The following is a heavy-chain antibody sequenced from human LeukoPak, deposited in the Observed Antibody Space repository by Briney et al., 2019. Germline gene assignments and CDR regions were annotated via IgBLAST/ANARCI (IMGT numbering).Heavy chain of an antibody. J-gene: IGHJ5*02. Sequence: GGSLRLSCVASTFTVSTNFMSWVRQAPGKGLEWVSIIYSGGVTNYADSVKGRFTLSRDNSKNTLFLQLNSLRAEDTAIYYCVRGPPFDPWGQGTLVTVSS. CDR1: TFTVSTNF. CDR3: VRGPPFDP. V-gene: IGHV3-66*01. CDR2: IYSGGVT.